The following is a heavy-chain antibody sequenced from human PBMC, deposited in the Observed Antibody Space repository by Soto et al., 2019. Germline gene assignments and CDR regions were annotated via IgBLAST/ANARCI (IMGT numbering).Heavy chain of an antibody. V-gene: IGHV6-1*01. CDR3: AREDSSGLSPTMANYGRDV. D-gene: IGHD6-19*01. CDR1: GDSVSSNSAA. CDR2: TYYRSKWYN. J-gene: IGHJ6*02. Sequence: QVQLQQSGPGLVKPSQTLSLTCAISGDSVSSNSAAWNWIRQSPSKGLEWLGRTYYRSKWYNDYEVSVTSLITINPDTSKNQFSLQLNAGTPEDTSVYYCAREDSSGLSPTMANYGRDVWCQGTTVTVSS.